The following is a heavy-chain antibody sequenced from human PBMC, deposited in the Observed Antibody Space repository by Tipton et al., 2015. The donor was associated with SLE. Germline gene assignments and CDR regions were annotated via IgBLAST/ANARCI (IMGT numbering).Heavy chain of an antibody. CDR2: ISDGGDT. J-gene: IGHJ6*02. CDR3: ARGMVTWRGAVVGVDV. D-gene: IGHD2-21*02. V-gene: IGHV4-59*08. Sequence: TLSLTCSVSGGSISSHYWIWIRQPPGKGLEWIGYISDGGDTNQNPSLKSRVTMSVDSAKNQFSLKLTSVTAADTAVYYCARGMVTWRGAVVGVDVWGQGTRVNVSS. CDR1: GGSISSHY.